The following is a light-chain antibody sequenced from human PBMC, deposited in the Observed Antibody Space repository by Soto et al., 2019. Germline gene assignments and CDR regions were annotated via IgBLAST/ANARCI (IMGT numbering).Light chain of an antibody. Sequence: DIVMTQSPEYLAVSLGERATINCRFSQSILYSSNNKNLIAWYQQKPGQPPRLLIYWASTRQSGVPDRFSGSGSGRDFTLTISSLQAGDVAVYYCEQYYSPPRDTFGQGTRLGIK. CDR1: QSILYSSNNKNL. CDR3: EQYYSPPRDT. J-gene: IGKJ2*01. CDR2: WAS. V-gene: IGKV4-1*01.